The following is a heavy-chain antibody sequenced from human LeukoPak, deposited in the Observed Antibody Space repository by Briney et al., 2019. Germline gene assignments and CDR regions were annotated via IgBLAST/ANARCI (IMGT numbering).Heavy chain of an antibody. D-gene: IGHD1-26*01. V-gene: IGHV3-23*01. CDR1: GFTFSSHW. CDR3: AKDGGSYLWYFDL. J-gene: IGHJ2*01. Sequence: GGSLRLSCAASGFTFSSHWMTWVRQAPGKGLEWVSGISGSGGDTYYADSVKGRFTISRDNSKNTLYLQMNSLRAEDTAVYYCAKDGGSYLWYFDLWGRGTLVTVSS. CDR2: ISGSGGDT.